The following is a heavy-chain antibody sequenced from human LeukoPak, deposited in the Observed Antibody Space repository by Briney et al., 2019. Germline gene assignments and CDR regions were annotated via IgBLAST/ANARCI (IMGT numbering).Heavy chain of an antibody. CDR3: ARAIAVAGHFDY. V-gene: IGHV4-4*07. CDR1: GGSMNSYY. CDR2: IYTSGST. D-gene: IGHD6-19*01. Sequence: SETLSLTCSVSGGSMNSYYWSWIRQAAGKGLEWIGRIYTSGSTDYNPSLKSRVTMSVDTSKNQFSLKLSSVTAADTAVYYCARAIAVAGHFDYWGQGTLVTVSS. J-gene: IGHJ4*02.